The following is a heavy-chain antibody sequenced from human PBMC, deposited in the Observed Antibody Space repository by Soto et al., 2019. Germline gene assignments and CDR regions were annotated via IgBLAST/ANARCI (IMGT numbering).Heavy chain of an antibody. CDR3: ASRTPSTGTRLRYYYYYMDV. Sequence: SETLSLTCTVSGGSISSSSYYWGWIRQPPGKGLEWIGSIYYSGSTYYNPSLKSRVTISVDTSKNQFSLKLSSVTAADTAVYYYASRTPSTGTRLRYYYYYMDVWGKGTTVTVSS. CDR1: GGSISSSSYY. CDR2: IYYSGST. V-gene: IGHV4-39*01. D-gene: IGHD1-1*01. J-gene: IGHJ6*03.